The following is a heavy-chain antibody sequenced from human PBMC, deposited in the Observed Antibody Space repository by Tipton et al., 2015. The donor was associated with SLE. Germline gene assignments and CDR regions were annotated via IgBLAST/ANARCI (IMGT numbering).Heavy chain of an antibody. V-gene: IGHV3-73*01. Sequence: GSLRLSCTASGFDFSGFAMHWVRQGPGKGLEWIGRLKGRAHKYATVLGASVKGRFSISRDDSESTTYLQMTSLKSEDTAVYYCSRDSDYSIEDWGQGTLVTVSS. J-gene: IGHJ4*02. D-gene: IGHD4-11*01. CDR2: LKGRAHKYAT. CDR3: SRDSDYSIED. CDR1: GFDFSGFA.